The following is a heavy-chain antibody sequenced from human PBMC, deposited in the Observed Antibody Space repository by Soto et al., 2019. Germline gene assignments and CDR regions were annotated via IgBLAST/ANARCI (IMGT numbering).Heavy chain of an antibody. CDR3: ASVPTYYYDSSGYRGGD. D-gene: IGHD3-22*01. V-gene: IGHV4-30-2*01. CDR1: GGSISSGGYS. J-gene: IGHJ4*02. Sequence: SETLSLTCAVSGGSISSGGYSWSWIRQPPGKGLEWIGYIYHSGSTYYNPSLKSRVTISVDRSKNQFSLKLSSVTAADTAVYYCASVPTYYYDSSGYRGGDWGQGTLVTVSS. CDR2: IYHSGST.